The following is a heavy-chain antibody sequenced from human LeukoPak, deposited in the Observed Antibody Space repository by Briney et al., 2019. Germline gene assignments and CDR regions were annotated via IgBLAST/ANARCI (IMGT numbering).Heavy chain of an antibody. CDR3: AKAIAAAGLDY. V-gene: IGHV3-30*18. CDR2: ISYDGSNK. CDR1: GVTLSSFG. D-gene: IGHD6-13*01. J-gene: IGHJ4*02. Sequence: PGGSLTLSCLVYGVTLSSFGKQSVRQAPGKGLEWVAVISYDGSNKYYADSVKGRFTISRDNSKNTLYMQMNSLRTEDTAVYYCAKAIAAAGLDYWGQGTLVTVSS.